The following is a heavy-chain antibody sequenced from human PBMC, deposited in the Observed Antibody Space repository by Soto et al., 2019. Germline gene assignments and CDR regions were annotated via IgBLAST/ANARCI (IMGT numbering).Heavy chain of an antibody. Sequence: PGGSLRLSCAASGFTVSDNYMNWVRQAPGKGLEWVSVIYSGGSTYYTDSVKGRFTISRDNSKNTLYLQMNSRRAEDTAVYYCARGYPTGGNGLDVWGQGTTVTVSS. V-gene: IGHV3-53*01. CDR2: IYSGGST. D-gene: IGHD2-15*01. CDR1: GFTVSDNY. J-gene: IGHJ6*02. CDR3: ARGYPTGGNGLDV.